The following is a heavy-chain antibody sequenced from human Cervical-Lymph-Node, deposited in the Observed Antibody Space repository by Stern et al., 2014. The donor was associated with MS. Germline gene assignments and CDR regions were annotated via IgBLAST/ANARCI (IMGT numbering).Heavy chain of an antibody. V-gene: IGHV3-33*01. CDR2: IWYDGSNK. CDR1: GFTFSSYG. J-gene: IGHJ4*02. Sequence: LVQSGGGVVQPGRSLRLSCAASGFTFSSYGMHWVRQAPGKGLEWVAVIWYDGSNKYYADSVKGRFTISIDNSKNTLYLQMNSLRAEDTAVYYCARDRHDLGYCSGGSCYLPDYWGQGTLVTVSS. CDR3: ARDRHDLGYCSGGSCYLPDY. D-gene: IGHD2-15*01.